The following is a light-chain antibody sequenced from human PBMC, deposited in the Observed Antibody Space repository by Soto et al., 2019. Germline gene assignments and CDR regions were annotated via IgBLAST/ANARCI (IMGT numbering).Light chain of an antibody. CDR2: RNN. J-gene: IGLJ1*01. V-gene: IGLV1-47*01. Sequence: QSALTQPPPASGTPRQRGTLPFSGSSPNIGSNYVYWYQQLPGTAPKLLIYRNNQRPSGVPDRFSGSKSGTSASLAISGLRSEDEADYYCAAWDDSLSGHNYVFGTGPKVTVL. CDR3: AAWDDSLSGHNYV. CDR1: SPNIGSNY.